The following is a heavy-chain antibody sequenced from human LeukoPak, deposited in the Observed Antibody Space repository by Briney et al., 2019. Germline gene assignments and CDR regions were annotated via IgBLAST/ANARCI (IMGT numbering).Heavy chain of an antibody. D-gene: IGHD3-10*01. Sequence: GGSLRLSCAASGFTLSSYAMSWVRQGPGKGLEWVSAISVSGNTYHADSVKGRFTISRDSSKNTLYLQMNSLRAEDTAVYYCAGRGSGSYFDYWGQGTLVTVSS. CDR2: ISVSGNT. V-gene: IGHV3-23*01. CDR1: GFTLSSYA. CDR3: AGRGSGSYFDY. J-gene: IGHJ4*02.